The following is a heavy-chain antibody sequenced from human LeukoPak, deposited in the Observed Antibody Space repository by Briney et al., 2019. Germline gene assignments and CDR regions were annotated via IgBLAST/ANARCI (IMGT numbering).Heavy chain of an antibody. D-gene: IGHD6-19*01. Sequence: VASVTVSCKASGYTFTSYYMHWVRQAPGQGLEWMGIINPSGGSTSYAQKFQGRVTMTRDTSTSTVYMELSSLRSEDTAVYYCARGGDGQWLVHWFDPWGQGTLVTVSS. CDR1: GYTFTSYY. CDR3: ARGGDGQWLVHWFDP. CDR2: INPSGGST. V-gene: IGHV1-46*01. J-gene: IGHJ5*02.